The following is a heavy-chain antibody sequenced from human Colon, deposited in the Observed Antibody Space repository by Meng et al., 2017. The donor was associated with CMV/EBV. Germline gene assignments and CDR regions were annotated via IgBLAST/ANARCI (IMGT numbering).Heavy chain of an antibody. CDR3: ARATGDGYNHYYYGMDV. D-gene: IGHD5-24*01. Sequence: SVKVSCKASGGTFSSYAISWVRQAPGQGLEWMGGIIPIFGTANYAQKFQGRVTITTDESTSTAYMELSSLRSEDTAVYYCARATGDGYNHYYYGMDVWGQGTTVTVSS. CDR2: IIPIFGTA. CDR1: GGTFSSYA. V-gene: IGHV1-69*05. J-gene: IGHJ6*02.